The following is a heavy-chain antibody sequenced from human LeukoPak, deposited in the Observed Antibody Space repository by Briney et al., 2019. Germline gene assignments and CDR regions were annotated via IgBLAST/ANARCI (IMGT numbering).Heavy chain of an antibody. CDR2: INPNSGGT. Sequence: ASVKVSCKSSGYTFTGYYMHWVRQAPGQGLEWMGWINPNSGGTNYAQKFQGRVTMTRDTSISTAYMELSRLRSDDTAVYYCASPTNWDNDAFDIWGQGTMVTVSS. D-gene: IGHD1/OR15-1a*01. V-gene: IGHV1-2*02. CDR3: ASPTNWDNDAFDI. J-gene: IGHJ3*02. CDR1: GYTFTGYY.